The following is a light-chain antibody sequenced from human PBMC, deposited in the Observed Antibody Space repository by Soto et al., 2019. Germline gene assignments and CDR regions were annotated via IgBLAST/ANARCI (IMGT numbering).Light chain of an antibody. V-gene: IGLV2-14*01. Sequence: QSALPQPASVSGSPGQSITISCTGTSSDVGNYKYVSWYQQHPGTAPKHKMYEVSNRPSGVSNRCSGSKSRNTASLTISGLQAEDETHYYCFSYTSSGTYVFGTGTKVTVL. CDR1: SSDVGNYKY. J-gene: IGLJ1*01. CDR3: FSYTSSGTYV. CDR2: EVS.